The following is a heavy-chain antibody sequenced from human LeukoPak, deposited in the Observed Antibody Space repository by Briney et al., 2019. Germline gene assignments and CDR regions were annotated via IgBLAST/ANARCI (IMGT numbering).Heavy chain of an antibody. CDR2: INHSGST. V-gene: IGHV4-34*01. Sequence: SETLSLTCAVYGGSFSGYYWSWIRQPPGKGLEWIGEINHSGSTNYNPSPKSRVTISVDTSKNQFSLKLSSVTAADTAVYYCALRSSGYYLTLDYWGQGTLVTVSS. J-gene: IGHJ4*02. CDR1: GGSFSGYY. D-gene: IGHD3-22*01. CDR3: ALRSSGYYLTLDY.